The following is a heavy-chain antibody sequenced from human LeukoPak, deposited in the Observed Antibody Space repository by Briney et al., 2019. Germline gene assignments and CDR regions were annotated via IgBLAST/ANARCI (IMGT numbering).Heavy chain of an antibody. J-gene: IGHJ4*02. V-gene: IGHV3-23*01. CDR2: VSGGGGNT. Sequence: PGGSLRLSCEASGFTFSNYAMTWVRQAPGKGLEWVSGVSGGGGNTYYADSVKGRSTISRDNSKNTMYLQLNGLRAEDTALYFCAKCSGGTCYSSLDSWGQGTLVTVSS. D-gene: IGHD2-15*01. CDR3: AKCSGGTCYSSLDS. CDR1: GFTFSNYA.